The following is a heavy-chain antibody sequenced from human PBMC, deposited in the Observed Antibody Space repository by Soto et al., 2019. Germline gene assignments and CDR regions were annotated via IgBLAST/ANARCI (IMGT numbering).Heavy chain of an antibody. J-gene: IGHJ4*02. CDR1: GFTFSSYS. CDR2: FRTSGDGGTT. D-gene: IGHD3-10*01. CDR3: ANKVNSGPGSQYFDY. Sequence: EVQLLESGGGLVQPGGSLRLSCAASGFTFSSYSMSWVRQAPGKGLEWVSGFRTSGDGGTTYYADSVKGRFTISRDNSTNMLFLQMNSLRAEDTAIYYCANKVNSGPGSQYFDYWGQGTLVTVSS. V-gene: IGHV3-23*01.